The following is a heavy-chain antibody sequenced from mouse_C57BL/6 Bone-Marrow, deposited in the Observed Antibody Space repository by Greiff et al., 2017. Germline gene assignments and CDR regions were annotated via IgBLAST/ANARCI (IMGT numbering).Heavy chain of an antibody. D-gene: IGHD1-1*01. CDR3: ARDQYYGSSYEAMDY. V-gene: IGHV5-16*01. Sequence: EVKLVESEGGLVQPGSSMKLSCTASGFTFSDYYMAWVRQVPEKGLEWVANINYDGSSTYYLDSLKSRFIISRDNAKNILYLQMSSLKSEDTATYYCARDQYYGSSYEAMDYWGQGTSVTVSS. CDR1: GFTFSDYY. CDR2: INYDGSST. J-gene: IGHJ4*01.